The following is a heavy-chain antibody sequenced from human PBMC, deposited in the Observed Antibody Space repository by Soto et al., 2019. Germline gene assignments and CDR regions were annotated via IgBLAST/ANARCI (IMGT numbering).Heavy chain of an antibody. D-gene: IGHD3-9*01. CDR2: ISHTGST. V-gene: IGHV4-34*01. CDR1: GGSFSGYY. CDR3: ARYRYDILTGNWFDP. J-gene: IGHJ5*02. Sequence: SETLSLTCSVYGGSFSGYYWSWIRQSPGKGLEWIGEISHTGSTNYNWSLKSRVTISIDTTKNQFSLKLSSVTAADTAVYYCARYRYDILTGNWFDPWGQGTLVTVSS.